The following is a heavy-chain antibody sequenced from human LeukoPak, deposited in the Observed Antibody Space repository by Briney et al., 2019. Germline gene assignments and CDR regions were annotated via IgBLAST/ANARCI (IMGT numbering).Heavy chain of an antibody. V-gene: IGHV4-4*02. J-gene: IGHJ4*02. Sequence: SETLSLTCAVSGASIISSDWWNWVRQPPGKGLEWIGEMYNSGTGTYKPSLRSRVTMFFDESKNHFSLKLNSVTAADTAVYYCARGGNWDFDYWGQGVLVIVSS. CDR2: MYNSGTG. D-gene: IGHD7-27*01. CDR1: GASIISSDW. CDR3: ARGGNWDFDY.